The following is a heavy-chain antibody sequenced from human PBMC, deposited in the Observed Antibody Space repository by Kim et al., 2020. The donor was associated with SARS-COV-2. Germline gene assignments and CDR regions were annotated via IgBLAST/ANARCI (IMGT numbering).Heavy chain of an antibody. V-gene: IGHV4-59*13. CDR2: IYYSGST. CDR3: ARVSYGSGSYMPHYGMDV. J-gene: IGHJ6*02. Sequence: SETLSLTCTVSGGSISSYYWSWIRQPPGKGLEWIGYIYYSGSTSYNPSLKSRVTISVDTSKNQFSLKLSSVTAADTAVYYCARVSYGSGSYMPHYGMDVWGQGTTVTVSS. CDR1: GGSISSYY. D-gene: IGHD3-10*01.